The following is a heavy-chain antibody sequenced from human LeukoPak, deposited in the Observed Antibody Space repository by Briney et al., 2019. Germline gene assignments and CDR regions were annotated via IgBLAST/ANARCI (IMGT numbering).Heavy chain of an antibody. CDR2: VYTSGST. V-gene: IGHV4-4*07. CDR3: AREKIGYYDGSGRGWFDP. Sequence: SETLSLTCSVSGDSLSSYYWSWIRQPAGKGLEWIGRVYTSGSTNYNPSLKSRVTISVDTSKKQFSLKLSSVTAADTAVYYCAREKIGYYDGSGRGWFDPWGQGTLVTVSS. D-gene: IGHD3-22*01. J-gene: IGHJ5*02. CDR1: GDSLSSYY.